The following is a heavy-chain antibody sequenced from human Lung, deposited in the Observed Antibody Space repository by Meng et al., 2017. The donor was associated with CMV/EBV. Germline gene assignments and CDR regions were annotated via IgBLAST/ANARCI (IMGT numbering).Heavy chain of an antibody. CDR3: ARGRRGGFLEWLLSGNWFDP. Sequence: GGSLRLXXAASGFTFSSYSMNWVRQAPGKGLEWVSSISSSSSYIYYADSVKGRFTISRDNAKNSLYLQMNSLRAEDTAVYYCARGRRGGFLEWLLSGNWFDPWGQGXLVTVSS. D-gene: IGHD3-3*01. J-gene: IGHJ5*02. CDR1: GFTFSSYS. CDR2: ISSSSSYI. V-gene: IGHV3-21*01.